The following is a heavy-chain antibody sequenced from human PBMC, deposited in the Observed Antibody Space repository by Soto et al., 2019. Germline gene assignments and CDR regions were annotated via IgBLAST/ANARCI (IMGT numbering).Heavy chain of an antibody. CDR2: IYYSGST. V-gene: IGHV4-39*01. CDR3: ARHYSSGSRNWFDP. CDR1: CGSIYSSSYF. D-gene: IGHD6-19*01. Sequence: SEILSRACSVSCGSIYSSSYFWGWLRQTQGKGLEWIGSIYYSGSTYYNPSLRSRVTISVDTSKNQFSLKLSSVNAEDTAVFYCARHYSSGSRNWFDPWGQG. J-gene: IGHJ5*02.